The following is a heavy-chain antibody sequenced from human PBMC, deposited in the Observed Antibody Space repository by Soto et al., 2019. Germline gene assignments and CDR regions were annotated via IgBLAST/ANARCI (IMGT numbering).Heavy chain of an antibody. D-gene: IGHD3-22*01. V-gene: IGHV1-69*06. CDR3: ARSYYYDSSGYPTPQTDY. Sequence: GASVKVSCKASGGTFSSYAISWVRQAPGQGLEWMGGIIPIFGTANYAQKFQGRVTITADKSTSTAYMELSSLRSEDTAVYYCARSYYYDSSGYPTPQTDYWGQGTLVTVSS. CDR2: IIPIFGTA. CDR1: GGTFSSYA. J-gene: IGHJ4*02.